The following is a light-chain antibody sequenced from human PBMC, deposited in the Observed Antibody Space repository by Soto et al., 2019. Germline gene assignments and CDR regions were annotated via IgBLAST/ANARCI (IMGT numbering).Light chain of an antibody. CDR2: EVN. CDR3: CSFAGSGTGV. J-gene: IGLJ1*01. Sequence: VLTQAASGSGFPGQSSGISCTRTSGDIGTYNLVSWYQQHPGKAPKLMISEVNKRPSGVSDRFSGSKSGDTASLTISGLRTEDEADYYCCSFAGSGTGVFGTGTKVTVL. CDR1: SGDIGTYNL. V-gene: IGLV2-23*02.